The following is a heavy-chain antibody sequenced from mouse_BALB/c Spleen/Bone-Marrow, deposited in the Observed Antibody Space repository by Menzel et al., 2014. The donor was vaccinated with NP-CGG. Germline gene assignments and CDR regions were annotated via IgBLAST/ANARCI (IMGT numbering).Heavy chain of an antibody. V-gene: IGHV5-17*02. CDR1: GFTFSSFG. CDR3: ARGGNYAWFAY. CDR2: ISSGSSTI. Sequence: EVKLMESGGGLVQPGGSRKLSCAASGFTFSSFGMRWVRRAPEKGLEWVAYISSGSSTIYYADTVKGRFTISRDNPKNTLFLQMTSLRSEDAAMYYCARGGNYAWFAYWGQGTLVTVSA. J-gene: IGHJ3*01. D-gene: IGHD2-1*01.